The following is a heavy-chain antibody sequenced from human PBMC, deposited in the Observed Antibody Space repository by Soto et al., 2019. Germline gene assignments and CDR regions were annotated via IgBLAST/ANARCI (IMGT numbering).Heavy chain of an antibody. V-gene: IGHV4-59*01. Sequence: QVQLQESGPGLVKPSETLSLTCTVSGGSISSYYWSWIRQPPGKGLEWIAYIYYTGSTNYNPSLKSHVTFPADTSKNQFALKLISVTAADTAMYYCAGVDSSGSYFAYWGQGTLVTVSS. CDR3: AGVDSSGSYFAY. CDR1: GGSISSYY. J-gene: IGHJ4*02. D-gene: IGHD3-22*01. CDR2: IYYTGST.